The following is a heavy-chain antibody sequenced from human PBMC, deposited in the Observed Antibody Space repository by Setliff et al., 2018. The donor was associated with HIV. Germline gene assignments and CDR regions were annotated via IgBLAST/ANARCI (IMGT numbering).Heavy chain of an antibody. CDR2: IAPSGGGT. CDR1: GYIFTTYY. Sequence: ASVKVSCKASGYIFTTYYIHWVRQAPGQGLEWIGMIAPSGGGTNFAQKFQGRVTMTRDKSTGTVYMELSSLRSEDTAIYYCARERAPDGSRGYHSRAYHFDTWGQGALVTVSS. CDR3: ARERAPDGSRGYHSRAYHFDT. V-gene: IGHV1-46*01. J-gene: IGHJ4*02. D-gene: IGHD3-22*01.